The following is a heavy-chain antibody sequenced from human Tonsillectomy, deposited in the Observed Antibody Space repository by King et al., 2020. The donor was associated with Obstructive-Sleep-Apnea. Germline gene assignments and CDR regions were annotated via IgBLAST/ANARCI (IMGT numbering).Heavy chain of an antibody. D-gene: IGHD6-19*01. Sequence: VQLVQSGGGLVKPGGSLRPSCAASGFTFSSYSMNWVRQGPGKGLEWVSSIRGSSSHKYYADSVKGRFTVSRDNAKNSLYLQMNSLRAEDTAVYYCARNYIAVAGDFDYWGQGTLVTVSS. J-gene: IGHJ4*02. CDR1: GFTFSSYS. V-gene: IGHV3-21*06. CDR3: ARNYIAVAGDFDY. CDR2: IRGSSSHK.